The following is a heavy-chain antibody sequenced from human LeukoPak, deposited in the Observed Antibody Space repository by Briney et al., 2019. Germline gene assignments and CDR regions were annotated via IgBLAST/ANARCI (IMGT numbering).Heavy chain of an antibody. CDR1: GFDLSSYS. CDR2: INRNGGST. V-gene: IGHV3-20*04. CDR3: VRGFRGGPFDY. J-gene: IGHJ4*02. D-gene: IGHD3-10*01. Sequence: GGSLRLSCAASGFDLSSYSMHWVRQAPGKGLEWVSGINRNGGSTGYADSVKGRFTISRDNAKNSLYLQMNSLRAEDTALYYCVRGFRGGPFDYWGQGTLVTVSS.